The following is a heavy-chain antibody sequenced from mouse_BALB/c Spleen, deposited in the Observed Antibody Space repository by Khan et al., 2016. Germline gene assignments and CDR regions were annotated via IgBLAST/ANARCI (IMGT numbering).Heavy chain of an antibody. CDR1: GFTFSTYG. D-gene: IGHD2-4*01. CDR2: ISSGGGYT. V-gene: IGHV5-6*01. CDR3: VRRIDYDYENYAMDY. Sequence: EVELVESGGDLVKPGGSLKLSCAASGFTFSTYGMSWVRQTPDKRLEWVATISSGGGYTYYPDNLKGRFTISRDNAKNTLYLQMSSLKSEDTARYYCVRRIDYDYENYAMDYWGQGTSVTVSS. J-gene: IGHJ4*01.